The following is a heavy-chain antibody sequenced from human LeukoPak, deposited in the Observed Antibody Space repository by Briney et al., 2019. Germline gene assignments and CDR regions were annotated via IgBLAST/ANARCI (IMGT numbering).Heavy chain of an antibody. CDR3: ARDYTGGWNDY. V-gene: IGHV3-7*01. CDR1: GFTFSRYW. Sequence: TGGSLRLSCAAAGFTFSRYWMSWVRQATGKGLECVAKIKEDGSEKHYVDSVKGRFTISRDNAKKSLYLQMNSLRAEDTAVYYCARDYTGGWNDYWGQGTLVTVSS. CDR2: IKEDGSEK. D-gene: IGHD7-27*01. J-gene: IGHJ4*02.